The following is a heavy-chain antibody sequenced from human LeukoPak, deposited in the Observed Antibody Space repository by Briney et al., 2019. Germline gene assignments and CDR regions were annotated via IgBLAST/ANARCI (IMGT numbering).Heavy chain of an antibody. CDR3: ARGPYSYDSSGAFDI. Sequence: PSETLSLICAVSGVSFRDYYWNWIRQPAGKGLEGIGRISSSGSTNYNPSLKSRVTISVDTSKNHFSLKLSSVTAADTAVYFCARGPYSYDSSGAFDIWGQGTMVTVSS. J-gene: IGHJ3*02. CDR1: GVSFRDYY. CDR2: ISSSGST. D-gene: IGHD3-22*01. V-gene: IGHV4-4*07.